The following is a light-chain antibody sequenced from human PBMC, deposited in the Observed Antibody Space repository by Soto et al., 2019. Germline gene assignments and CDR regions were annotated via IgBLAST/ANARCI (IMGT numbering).Light chain of an antibody. V-gene: IGKV1-39*01. CDR2: AAS. J-gene: IGKJ2*01. Sequence: DIQMTQSPSSLSASVGDRVMITCRASQSITGYLNWDQQKPGKAPKLLIYAASKLQSGVPSRFSSSGSGTDFTLTISSLQPEDFATYFCQQSQNIPYTFGQGTKLEIK. CDR3: QQSQNIPYT. CDR1: QSITGY.